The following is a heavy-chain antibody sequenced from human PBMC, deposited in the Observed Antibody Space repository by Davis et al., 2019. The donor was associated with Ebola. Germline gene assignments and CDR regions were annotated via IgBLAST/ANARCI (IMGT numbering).Heavy chain of an antibody. Sequence: GESLKISCAASGLSLSSLGMSWVRQAPGKGLEWVATIKKDGVQKYYVGSVKGRFIISRDNAKNSLYLQMNSLRAEDTAVYYCARETGVGYWGQGTLVTVSS. CDR2: IKKDGVQK. CDR1: GLSLSSLG. J-gene: IGHJ4*02. D-gene: IGHD1-26*01. CDR3: ARETGVGY. V-gene: IGHV3-7*01.